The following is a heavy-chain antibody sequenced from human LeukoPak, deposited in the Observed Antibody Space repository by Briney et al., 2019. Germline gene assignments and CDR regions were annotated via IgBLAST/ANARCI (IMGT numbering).Heavy chain of an antibody. CDR2: IHYSGST. V-gene: IGHV4-39*01. D-gene: IGHD3-22*01. CDR1: GGSISSGNYY. Sequence: SETLSLTCIVSGGSISSGNYYWGWIRQPPGKGLEWIGSIHYSGSTYYNPSLKSRVTISVDTPKNQFSLKLSSVTAADTAVYYCARGVTMIVVVIHDWYFDLWGRGTLVTVSS. J-gene: IGHJ2*01. CDR3: ARGVTMIVVVIHDWYFDL.